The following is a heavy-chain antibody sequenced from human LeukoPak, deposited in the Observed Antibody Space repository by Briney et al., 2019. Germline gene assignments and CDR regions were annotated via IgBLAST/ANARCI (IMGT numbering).Heavy chain of an antibody. J-gene: IGHJ6*02. Sequence: GASVKVSCKASGYTFTGYYMHWVRQAPGQGLEWMGWINPNSGGTNYAQKFQGRVTMTRDTSISTACMELSRLRSDDTAVYYCARGSFRDWYFYYYYGMDVWGQGTTVTVSS. CDR1: GYTFTGYY. V-gene: IGHV1-2*02. CDR2: INPNSGGT. CDR3: ARGSFRDWYFYYYYGMDV. D-gene: IGHD6-19*01.